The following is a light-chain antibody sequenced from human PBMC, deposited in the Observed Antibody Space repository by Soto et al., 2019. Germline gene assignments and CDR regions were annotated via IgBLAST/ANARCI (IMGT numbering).Light chain of an antibody. V-gene: IGKV1-5*03. CDR2: KAS. CDR3: QQYKHYSEAT. J-gene: IGKJ2*01. CDR1: QSISSW. Sequence: DIQMTQSPSNLSASVGDSVTITCRASQSISSWLAWYQQKPGKAPKVLIHKASDLENGVPSRFSGSGSGTEFALTIRSLQPDDLGTYYCQQYKHYSEATFGQGTKLEIK.